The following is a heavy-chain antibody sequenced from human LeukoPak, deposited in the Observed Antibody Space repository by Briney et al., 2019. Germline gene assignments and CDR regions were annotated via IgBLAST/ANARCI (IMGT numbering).Heavy chain of an antibody. V-gene: IGHV1-69*13. D-gene: IGHD6-13*01. J-gene: IGHJ6*02. CDR3: ARGDISSSWYTVIYYYYGMDV. CDR1: GGTFSSYA. Sequence: ASVKVSCKASGGTFSSYAISWVRQAPGQGLEWMGGIIPIFGTANYAQKFQGRVTITADESTSTAYMELSSLRSEDTAVYYCARGDISSSWYTVIYYYYGMDVWGQGTTVTVS. CDR2: IIPIFGTA.